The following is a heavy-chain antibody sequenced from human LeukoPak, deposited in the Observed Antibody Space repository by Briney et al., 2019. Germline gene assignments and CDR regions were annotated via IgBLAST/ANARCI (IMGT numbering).Heavy chain of an antibody. CDR1: GYGFTNYG. CDR3: ARFGTPYDFWSGYPNINPYYFDY. Sequence: ASVKVSCKASGYGFTNYGITWVRQAPGQGLEWMGWISGYNANTNYAQKFRDRVIMTTETSTKTAYMELRSLRSDDTAVYYCARFGTPYDFWSGYPNINPYYFDYWGQGTLVTVSS. V-gene: IGHV1-18*01. CDR2: ISGYNANT. D-gene: IGHD3-3*01. J-gene: IGHJ4*02.